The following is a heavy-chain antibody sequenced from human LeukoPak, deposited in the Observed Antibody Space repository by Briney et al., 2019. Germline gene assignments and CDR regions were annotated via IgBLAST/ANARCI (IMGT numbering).Heavy chain of an antibody. Sequence: GGSLRLSCAASGFTFNSYTMHWVRRAPGTGLQWVSSITGGSSQIHYLDSVKGRFTISRDNPKNSLYLQMNSLRAEDTAVYYCAKSSGRYSYDARFDAFDIWGQGTMVTVSS. V-gene: IGHV3-21*04. CDR2: ITGGSSQI. CDR1: GFTFNSYT. D-gene: IGHD5-18*01. CDR3: AKSSGRYSYDARFDAFDI. J-gene: IGHJ3*02.